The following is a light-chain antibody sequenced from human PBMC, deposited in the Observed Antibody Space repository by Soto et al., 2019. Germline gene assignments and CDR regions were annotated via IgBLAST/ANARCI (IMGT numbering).Light chain of an antibody. CDR3: QQYYSTPRT. Sequence: IVMTQSPDSLAVSLGERATINCKSSQSVLYSSNNENYLAWYQQKPGQTPKLLIHWASTRESGVPDRFSGSGSGTDFTLTISGLQAEDVAVYYCQQYYSTPRTFGGGTKVEIK. V-gene: IGKV4-1*01. CDR1: QSVLYSSNNENY. J-gene: IGKJ4*01. CDR2: WAS.